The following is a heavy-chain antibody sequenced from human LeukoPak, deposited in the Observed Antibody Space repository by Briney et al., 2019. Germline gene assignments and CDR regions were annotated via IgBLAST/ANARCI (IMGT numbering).Heavy chain of an antibody. CDR2: IYYSGST. CDR3: ARHPTMWFGELE. V-gene: IGHV4-59*08. CDR1: GGSISSYY. D-gene: IGHD3-10*01. Sequence: SETLSLTCTVSGGSISSYYWSWIRQPPGKGLEWIGYIYYSGSTNYNPSLKSRVTISVDTSKNQFSLKLSSVTAADTAVYYCARHPTMWFGELEWGQGTLVTVSS. J-gene: IGHJ4*02.